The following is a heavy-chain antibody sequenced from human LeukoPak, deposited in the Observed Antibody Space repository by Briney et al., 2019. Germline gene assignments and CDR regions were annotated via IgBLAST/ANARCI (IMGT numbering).Heavy chain of an antibody. V-gene: IGHV3-30*03. CDR3: ARDHLREPRGIAARSRRYYYGMDV. CDR2: ISYDGSNK. Sequence: GGSLRLSCAASGFTFSSYGMHWVRQAPGKGLEWVAVISYDGSNKYYADSVKGRFTISRDNSKNTLYLQMNSLRAEDTAVYYCARDHLREPRGIAARSRRYYYGMDVWGQGTTVTVSS. D-gene: IGHD6-6*01. J-gene: IGHJ6*02. CDR1: GFTFSSYG.